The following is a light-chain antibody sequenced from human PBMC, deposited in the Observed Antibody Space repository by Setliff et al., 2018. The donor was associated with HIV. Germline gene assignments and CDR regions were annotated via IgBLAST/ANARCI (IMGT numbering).Light chain of an antibody. V-gene: IGLV2-14*01. CDR2: EVS. CDR1: SSDVGGYNF. CDR3: SSYTGSTTPYV. J-gene: IGLJ1*01. Sequence: QSALTQPASVSGSPGQSITISCTGTSSDVGGYNFVSWYQQHPGKAPKLTIYEVSNRPSGVSNRFSGSKSGNTASLTISGLQAEDEADYYCSSYTGSTTPYVFGTGTKGTVL.